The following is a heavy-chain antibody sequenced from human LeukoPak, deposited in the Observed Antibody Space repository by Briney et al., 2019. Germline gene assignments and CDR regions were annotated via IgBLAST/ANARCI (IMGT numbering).Heavy chain of an antibody. CDR3: ARSSGPDYKFYMDV. V-gene: IGHV4-39*07. Sequence: SETLSLTCTVSSGSISSSRYSWGWIRQPPGKGLEWIGSIYYSGSTYYNPSLKSRVTISVDTSKNQFSLKLSSVTAADTAVYFCARSSGPDYKFYMDVWGKGATVTVSS. CDR1: SGSISSSRYS. J-gene: IGHJ6*03. D-gene: IGHD6-19*01. CDR2: IYYSGST.